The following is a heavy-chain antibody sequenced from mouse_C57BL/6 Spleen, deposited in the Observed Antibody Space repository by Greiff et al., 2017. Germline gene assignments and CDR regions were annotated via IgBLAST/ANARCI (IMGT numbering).Heavy chain of an antibody. CDR2: ISGGGGNT. Sequence: EVKVVESGGGLVKPGGSLKLSCAASGFTFSSYTMSWVRQTPETRLEWVATISGGGGNTYYPDSVKGRFTISRDNAKNTLYLQMSSLRSEDTALYYCARGGTTVVATGFDYWGQGTTLTVSS. CDR1: GFTFSSYT. V-gene: IGHV5-9*01. D-gene: IGHD1-1*01. J-gene: IGHJ2*01. CDR3: ARGGTTVVATGFDY.